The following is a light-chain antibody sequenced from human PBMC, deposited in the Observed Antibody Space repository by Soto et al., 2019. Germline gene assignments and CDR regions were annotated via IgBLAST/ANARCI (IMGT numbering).Light chain of an antibody. CDR2: GAS. Sequence: DIQMTQSPSSLSASVGDRVTITCQASQDIRKYLNWYQQEPGKAPKLLIYGASNLETGVLSRFSGSGSGTDFTFTISSLRPEDIATYYCQQYASVPYTFGRGTKLEIK. V-gene: IGKV1-33*01. J-gene: IGKJ2*01. CDR1: QDIRKY. CDR3: QQYASVPYT.